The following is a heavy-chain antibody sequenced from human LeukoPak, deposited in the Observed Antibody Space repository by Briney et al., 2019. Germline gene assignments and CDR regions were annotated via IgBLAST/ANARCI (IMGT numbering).Heavy chain of an antibody. CDR1: GGSISSYY. J-gene: IGHJ6*03. D-gene: IGHD3-3*01. CDR2: IYTSGST. CDR3: ARAPYYDFWSGLDYYMDV. V-gene: IGHV4-4*07. Sequence: PSETLSLTCTVSGGSISSYYWSWIRQPAGKGLEWIGRIYTSGSTNYNPSLKSRVTMSVDTSKNQFSLKLSSVTAADTAVYYCARAPYYDFWSGLDYYMDVWGKGTTVTVSS.